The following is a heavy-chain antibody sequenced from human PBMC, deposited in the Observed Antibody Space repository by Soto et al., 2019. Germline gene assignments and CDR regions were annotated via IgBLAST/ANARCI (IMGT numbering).Heavy chain of an antibody. CDR1: GFTFGNYA. CDR2: LGGDGRP. V-gene: IGHV3-23*01. D-gene: IGHD3-16*01. Sequence: PGGSLRLSCATSGFTFGNYAMSWVRQAPGKGLEWVSGLGGDGRPYYADSVRGRFTISRDNSKNTLHLQMNSLRVEDTALYYCAKAKSSFDYTETDNWGQRTLLTVSS. CDR3: AKAKSSFDYTETDN. J-gene: IGHJ4*02.